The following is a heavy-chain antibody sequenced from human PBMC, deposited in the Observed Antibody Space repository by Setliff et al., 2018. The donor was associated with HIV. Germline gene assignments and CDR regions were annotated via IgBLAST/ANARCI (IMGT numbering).Heavy chain of an antibody. V-gene: IGHV4-59*08. CDR3: ARSLGITYFDL. J-gene: IGHJ2*01. D-gene: IGHD7-27*01. CDR2: IFNRGRT. Sequence: SETLSLTCTVSGGSISTYYWSWIRQSPGKGLEWIGYIFNRGRTNYNASLKSRVTISVDTSKTQFSLKLTSVTAADTAVYYCARSLGITYFDLWGRGTLVTVSS. CDR1: GGSISTYY.